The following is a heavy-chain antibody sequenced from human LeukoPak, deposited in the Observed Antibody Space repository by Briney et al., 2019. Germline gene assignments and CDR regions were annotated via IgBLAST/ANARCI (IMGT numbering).Heavy chain of an antibody. V-gene: IGHV4-59*01. CDR2: IYYSGST. CDR3: AKGNYFDP. CDR1: GGSITSYY. Sequence: SETLSLTCTVSGGSITSYYWNWIRQPPGKGLEWIGYIYYSGSTNYNPSLKSRVTIPVDTSKNQFSLKLSSVTAADTAVYFCAKGNYFDPWGQGTLVTVSS. J-gene: IGHJ5*02.